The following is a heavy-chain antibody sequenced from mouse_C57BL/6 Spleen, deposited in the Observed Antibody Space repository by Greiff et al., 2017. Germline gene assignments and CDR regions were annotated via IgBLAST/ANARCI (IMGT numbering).Heavy chain of an antibody. V-gene: IGHV1-52*01. CDR2: IDPSDSET. J-gene: IGHJ2*01. D-gene: IGHD1-1*01. CDR3: AREGYYGSSPYYFDY. CDR1: GYTFTSYW. Sequence: QVQLQQPGAELVRPGSSVKLSCKASGYTFTSYWMHWVKQRPIQGLEWIGNIDPSDSETHYNQKFKDKDTLTVDKSSSTAYMQLSSLTSEDSAVYYCAREGYYGSSPYYFDYWGQGTTLTVSS.